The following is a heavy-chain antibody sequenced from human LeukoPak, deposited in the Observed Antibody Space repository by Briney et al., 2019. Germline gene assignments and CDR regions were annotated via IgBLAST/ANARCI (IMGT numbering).Heavy chain of an antibody. D-gene: IGHD2-15*01. Sequence: ASVKVSCKASGYTFTGYYMHWVRQAPGQGLEWMGRINPNSGGTNYAQKFQGRVTMTRDTSISTAYMELSRLRSDDTAVYYCARDLGSSGGDFDYWGQGTLVTVSS. V-gene: IGHV1-2*06. J-gene: IGHJ4*02. CDR2: INPNSGGT. CDR1: GYTFTGYY. CDR3: ARDLGSSGGDFDY.